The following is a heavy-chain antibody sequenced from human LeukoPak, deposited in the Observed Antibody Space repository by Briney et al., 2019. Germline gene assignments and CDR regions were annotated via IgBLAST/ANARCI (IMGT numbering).Heavy chain of an antibody. Sequence: GGSLRLSCAASGFTFRNYCMSWVRQAPGKGLEWVAVIYGDGSTYYSDSVKGRFTISSDNLKNTLSLQMDSLRAADTAMYYCTRGSPVASGRYSIYSSWGQGTLVTVSP. CDR2: IYGDGST. V-gene: IGHV3-53*01. CDR3: TRGSPVASGRYSIYSS. CDR1: GFTFRNYC. D-gene: IGHD3-10*01. J-gene: IGHJ5*02.